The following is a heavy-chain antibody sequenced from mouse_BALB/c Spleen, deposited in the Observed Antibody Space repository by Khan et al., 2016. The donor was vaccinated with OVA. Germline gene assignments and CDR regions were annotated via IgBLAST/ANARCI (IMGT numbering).Heavy chain of an antibody. V-gene: IGHV1-77*01. Sequence: QIQLVQSGAELARPGASVTLSCKASGYTFTDYNINWVKQRTGQGLEWIGEIYPGSNNTYYNEKFKGKATLTADKSACTAYMQLSSLTSEDSAVDFGAREWGAWFPYWGQGTLVTVSA. J-gene: IGHJ3*01. CDR2: IYPGSNNT. CDR3: AREWGAWFPY. CDR1: GYTFTDYN.